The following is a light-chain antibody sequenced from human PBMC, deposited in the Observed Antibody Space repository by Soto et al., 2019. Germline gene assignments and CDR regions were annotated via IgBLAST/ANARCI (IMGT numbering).Light chain of an antibody. J-gene: IGKJ1*01. CDR1: QTISSW. CDR2: KAS. CDR3: QQYSSFST. V-gene: IGKV1-5*03. Sequence: DIQMTQSPSTLSGSVGDRVTNTCRASQTISSWLAWYQQKPGKAPKLLIYKASTLKSGVPSRFSGSGSGTEFTLTISSLQPDDFATYHCQQYSSFSTFGQGTKVDI.